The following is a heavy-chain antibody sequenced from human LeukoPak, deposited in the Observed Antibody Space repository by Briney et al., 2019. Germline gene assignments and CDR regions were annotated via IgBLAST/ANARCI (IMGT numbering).Heavy chain of an antibody. CDR2: VIPIFGPP. V-gene: IGHV1-69*13. CDR3: ARAAGGNSGPLDY. D-gene: IGHD4-23*01. Sequence: SVKVSCKASGGTFSNYAITWVRQAPGQGLEWMEGVIPIFGPPNYAQKFQGRVTLTSDESTSTAYMELSSLRSEDTAVYYCARAAGGNSGPLDYWGRGTLVIVSS. J-gene: IGHJ4*02. CDR1: GGTFSNYA.